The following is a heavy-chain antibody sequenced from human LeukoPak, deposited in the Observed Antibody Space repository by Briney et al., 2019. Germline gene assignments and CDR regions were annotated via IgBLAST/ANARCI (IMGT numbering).Heavy chain of an antibody. Sequence: PGGSLRLSCAVSGFTFTSYVMSWVRQAPGKGLEWVSGISGSGGSTYYADSVKGRFTISRDNSKNTLYLQMNSLRAEDTAVYYCARGGESFFARGSAGDSWGQGTLVTVSS. J-gene: IGHJ5*01. D-gene: IGHD2/OR15-2a*01. V-gene: IGHV3-23*01. CDR3: ARGGESFFARGSAGDS. CDR1: GFTFTSYV. CDR2: ISGSGGST.